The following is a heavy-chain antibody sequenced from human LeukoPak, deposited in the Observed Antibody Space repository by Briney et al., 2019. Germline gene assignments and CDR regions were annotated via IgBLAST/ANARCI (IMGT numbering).Heavy chain of an antibody. CDR3: ARDIGMVRGVIITHHFDY. CDR2: ISSSSYT. V-gene: IGHV3-11*06. J-gene: IGHJ4*02. D-gene: IGHD3-10*01. CDR1: GFTFSDHY. Sequence: GGSLRLSCAASGFTFSDHYMSWIRQAPGKGLEWVSYISSSSYTVYADSVKGRFTISRDNAKSSLYLQMNSLRAEDTAVYYCARDIGMVRGVIITHHFDYWGQGTPVTVSS.